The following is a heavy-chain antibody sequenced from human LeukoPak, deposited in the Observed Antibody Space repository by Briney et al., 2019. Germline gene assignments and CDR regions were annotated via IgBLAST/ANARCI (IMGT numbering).Heavy chain of an antibody. J-gene: IGHJ4*02. CDR1: GGSISSGGYS. CDR2: IYHSGST. Sequence: SETLSLTCAVSGGSISSGGYSWSWIRQPPGKGLEWIGYIYHSGSTYYSPSLKSRVTISVDRSKNQFSLKLSSVTAADTAVYYCASLDSSGYYVDYWGQGTLVTVSS. V-gene: IGHV4-30-2*01. CDR3: ASLDSSGYYVDY. D-gene: IGHD3-22*01.